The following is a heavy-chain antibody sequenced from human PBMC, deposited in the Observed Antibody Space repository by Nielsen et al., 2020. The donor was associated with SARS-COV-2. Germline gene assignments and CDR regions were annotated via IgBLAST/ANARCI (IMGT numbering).Heavy chain of an antibody. V-gene: IGHV1-46*01. D-gene: IGHD5-24*01. CDR2: INPSGGST. CDR3: ARDSDGWSFDY. J-gene: IGHJ4*01. CDR1: GYSFTTYY. Sequence: ASVKVSCKASGYSFTTYYMHWVRQAPGQGLEWMGIINPSGGSTTYAQKFQGRVTMTRDTSTSTLYMELNSLKSEDTAVYYCARDSDGWSFDYWGHGTLVTVSS.